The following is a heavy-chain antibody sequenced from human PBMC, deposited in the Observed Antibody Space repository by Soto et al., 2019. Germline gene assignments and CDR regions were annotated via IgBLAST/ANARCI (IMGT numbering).Heavy chain of an antibody. CDR2: VNPDSGNT. D-gene: IGHD6-13*01. V-gene: IGHV1-8*02. CDR3: ARMASAGTLNWFDP. Sequence: DSGRVYCKTYGYTFTGYDINWVRQASGQGLEWMGWVNPDSGNTDYAQKFQGRVTMTRDASTGTSHLELSSLTSDDTAVYYCARMASAGTLNWFDPWGQGTLVTVSS. J-gene: IGHJ5*02. CDR1: GYTFTGYD.